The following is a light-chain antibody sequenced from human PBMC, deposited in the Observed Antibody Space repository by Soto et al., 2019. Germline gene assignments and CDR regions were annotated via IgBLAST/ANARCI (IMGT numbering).Light chain of an antibody. J-gene: IGKJ2*01. CDR2: KAS. CDR3: QQYSTSPYN. V-gene: IGKV1-5*03. Sequence: DIQMTQSPSTLSASVGDRVTITCLASQSMSRWLAWYQQKPGKAPKLLIYKASTLESGVPLRFSGSGSGTEFTLTISSVQPDDSATYYCQQYSTSPYNFGQGTRLEIK. CDR1: QSMSRW.